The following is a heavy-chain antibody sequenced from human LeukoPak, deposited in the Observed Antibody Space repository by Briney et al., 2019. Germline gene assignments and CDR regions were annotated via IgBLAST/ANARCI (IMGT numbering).Heavy chain of an antibody. CDR1: GFTFSDYN. CDR2: ITGRSTTI. V-gene: IGHV3-48*04. CDR3: ARERSGWYEVAFDY. D-gene: IGHD6-19*01. J-gene: IGHJ4*02. Sequence: GGSLRLSCAASGFTFSDYNMNWVRQAPGEGLEWVSYITGRSTTIYYADSVKGRFTISRDNTKNLLFLQMNSLRAEDTAVYYCARERSGWYEVAFDYWGQGTLVTVSS.